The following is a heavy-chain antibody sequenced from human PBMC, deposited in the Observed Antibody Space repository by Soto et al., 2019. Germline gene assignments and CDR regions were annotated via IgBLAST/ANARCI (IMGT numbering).Heavy chain of an antibody. CDR3: TYPLLGGSMRPFQR. CDR1: GFTFSSYA. CDR2: MRGSGGNT. D-gene: IGHD3-16*01. V-gene: IGHV3-23*01. Sequence: EVQLLESGGGLVQPGGSLRLSCVASGFTFSSYAMSWVSQAPGKGLEWDSAMRGSGGNTYYADSVKGRVTISRDSSENTLYLEMNRLRVEDTAVDYFTYPLLGGSMRPFQRWGQSTLVTVCS. J-gene: IGHJ1*01.